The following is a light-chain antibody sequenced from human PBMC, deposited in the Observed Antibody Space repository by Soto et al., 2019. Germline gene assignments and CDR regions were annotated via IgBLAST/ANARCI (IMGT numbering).Light chain of an antibody. CDR2: GAS. CDR3: KMYGNFPNT. Sequence: EIVLTQSPGTLSLSPGERATLSCRASQSVPSDWLAWYRHKPGQAPRLLIYGASSRAPGVPDRVSGSGSGTDFTLTINGLDPEAFAVYYFKMYGNFPNTFGRGTKLEIK. J-gene: IGKJ2*01. CDR1: QSVPSDW. V-gene: IGKV3-20*01.